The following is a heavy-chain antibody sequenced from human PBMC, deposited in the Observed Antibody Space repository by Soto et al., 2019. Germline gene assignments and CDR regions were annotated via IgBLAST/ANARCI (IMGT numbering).Heavy chain of an antibody. Sequence: GGSLRLSCAASGFIFSDYSMNWVRQFPGKGLEWIAYIDGGSSAIHYTDSVKDRFTISRDNARNSLYLQMNSLRDEDTAVYYCTREGSWGRGTQVTVSS. CDR2: IDGGSSAI. CDR3: TREGS. J-gene: IGHJ4*02. CDR1: GFIFSDYS. V-gene: IGHV3-48*02.